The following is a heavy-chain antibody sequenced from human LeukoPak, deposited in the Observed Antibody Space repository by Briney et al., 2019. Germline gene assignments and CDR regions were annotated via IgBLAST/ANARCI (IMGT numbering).Heavy chain of an antibody. J-gene: IGHJ6*02. CDR1: GYTFTGYY. V-gene: IGHV1-2*02. CDR2: INPNSGGT. D-gene: IGHD5-18*01. CDR3: ARDPVGGYSYGRYSYGMDV. Sequence: ASVKVSCKASGYTFTGYYMHWVRQAPGQGLEWMGWINPNSGGTNYAQKFQGRVTMTRDTSISTAYMELSSLRSEDTAVYYCARDPVGGYSYGRYSYGMDVWGQGTTVTVSS.